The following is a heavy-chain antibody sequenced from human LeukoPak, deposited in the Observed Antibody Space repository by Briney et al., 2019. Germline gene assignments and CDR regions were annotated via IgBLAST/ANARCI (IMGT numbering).Heavy chain of an antibody. Sequence: ASVKVSCKASGGNFSSYAISWVRQAPGQGLEWMGRIIPILGIANYAQKFQGRVTITADKSTRTAYMELSSLRFEDTAVYYCASSSGYYFYSFDYWGQGTLVTVSS. J-gene: IGHJ4*02. D-gene: IGHD3-22*01. CDR3: ASSSGYYFYSFDY. CDR2: IIPILGIA. V-gene: IGHV1-69*04. CDR1: GGNFSSYA.